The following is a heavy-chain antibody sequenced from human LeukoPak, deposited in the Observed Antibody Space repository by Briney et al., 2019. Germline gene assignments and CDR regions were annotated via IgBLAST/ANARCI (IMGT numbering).Heavy chain of an antibody. V-gene: IGHV1-18*01. J-gene: IGHJ4*02. CDR3: ARDVGEYYDSSGDLDY. CDR2: ISAYNGNT. Sequence: ASVKVSCKASGYTFTSYGISWVRQAPGQGLEWMGWISAYNGNTNYAQELQGRVTMTTDTSTSTAYMELRSLRSDDTAVYYCARDVGEYYDSSGDLDYWGQGTLVTVSS. CDR1: GYTFTSYG. D-gene: IGHD3-22*01.